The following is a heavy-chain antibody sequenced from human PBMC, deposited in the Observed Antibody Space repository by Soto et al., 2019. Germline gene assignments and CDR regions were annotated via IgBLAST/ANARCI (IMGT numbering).Heavy chain of an antibody. CDR1: GYTFTSYY. D-gene: IGHD3-22*01. J-gene: IGHJ3*02. Sequence: ASVKVSCKASGYTFTSYYMHWVRQAPGQGLEWMGIINPSGGSTSYAQKFQGRVTMTRDTSTSTVYMELSSLRSEDTAVYYCARDYYDSSGYFGASRYAFDIWGPGTMVTVSS. CDR3: ARDYYDSSGYFGASRYAFDI. V-gene: IGHV1-46*01. CDR2: INPSGGST.